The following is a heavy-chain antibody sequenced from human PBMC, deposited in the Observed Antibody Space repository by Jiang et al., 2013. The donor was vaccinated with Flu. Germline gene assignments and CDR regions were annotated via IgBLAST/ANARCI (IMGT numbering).Heavy chain of an antibody. CDR3: ARDGSY. CDR2: ISSDGGDK. J-gene: IGHJ4*02. Sequence: VVQPGRSLRLSCAASGFAFSSYGMQWVRQAPGKGLEWVAAISSDGGDKYYADSVKGRFTISRDNSKNTLYVQINSLRVEDTAVYYCARDGSYWGQGTLVTVSS. V-gene: IGHV3-33*05. CDR1: GFAFSSYG.